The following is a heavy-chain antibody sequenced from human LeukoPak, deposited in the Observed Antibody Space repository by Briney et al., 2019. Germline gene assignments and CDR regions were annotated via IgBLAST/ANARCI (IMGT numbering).Heavy chain of an antibody. CDR1: GGSFSGYY. CDR3: ARGGWGVVVVAALRIFDY. V-gene: IGHV4-34*01. CDR2: INHSGST. D-gene: IGHD2-15*01. J-gene: IGHJ4*02. Sequence: SETLSLTCAVYGGSFSGYYWSWIRQPPGKGLEWIGEINHSGSTNYNPSLKSRVTISVDTSKNQFSLKLSSVTAADTAVYYCARGGWGVVVVAALRIFDYWGQGTLVTVSS.